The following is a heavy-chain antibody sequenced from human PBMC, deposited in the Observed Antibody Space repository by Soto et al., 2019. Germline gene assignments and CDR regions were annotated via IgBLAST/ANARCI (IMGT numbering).Heavy chain of an antibody. Sequence: QVQLVQSGAEVKKPGASVKVSCKASGYTFTSYYMHWVRQAPGQGLEWMGIINPGGGSTSYAQKCQGGVTMTRDTATSTIYMEVSSVRSEDTAVYYCATCCSGGTCPPGRWSWGQGTMVTVSS. D-gene: IGHD2-15*01. CDR1: GYTFTSYY. CDR3: ATCCSGGTCPPGRWS. J-gene: IGHJ3*01. V-gene: IGHV1-46*03. CDR2: INPGGGST.